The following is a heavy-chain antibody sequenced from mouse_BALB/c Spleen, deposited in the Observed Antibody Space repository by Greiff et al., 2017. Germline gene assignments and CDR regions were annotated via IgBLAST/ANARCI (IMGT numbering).Heavy chain of an antibody. Sequence: VQLKESGPELVKPGASVKMSCKASGYTFTSYVMHWVKQKPGQGLEWIGYINPYNDGTKYNEKFKGKATLTSDKSSSTAYMELSSLTSEDSAVYYCARGGTARATDAMDYWGQGTSVTVSS. D-gene: IGHD3-2*01. CDR2: INPYNDGT. CDR3: ARGGTARATDAMDY. J-gene: IGHJ4*01. V-gene: IGHV1-14*01. CDR1: GYTFTSYV.